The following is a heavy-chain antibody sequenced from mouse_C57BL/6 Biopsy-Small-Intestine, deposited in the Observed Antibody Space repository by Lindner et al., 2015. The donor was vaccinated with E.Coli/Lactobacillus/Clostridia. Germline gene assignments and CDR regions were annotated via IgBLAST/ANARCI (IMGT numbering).Heavy chain of an antibody. CDR3: ARSFYYSNYAFPY. CDR1: GYPFSNSW. Sequence: VQLQESGPELVKPGASVKISCKASGYPFSNSWMNWVKQRPGKGLEWIGWIYPGDGDTNYSGKFKGKATLTADKSSNTTYMQLSSLTSEDSAVYFCARSFYYSNYAFPYWGQGTLVTVSA. CDR2: IYPGDGDT. D-gene: IGHD2-5*01. J-gene: IGHJ3*01. V-gene: IGHV1-80*01.